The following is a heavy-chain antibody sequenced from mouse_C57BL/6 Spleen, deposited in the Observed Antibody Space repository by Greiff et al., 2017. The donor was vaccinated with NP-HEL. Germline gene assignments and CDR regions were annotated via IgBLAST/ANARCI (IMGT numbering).Heavy chain of an antibody. CDR3: ARVGYDGAWFAY. CDR2: ISDGGSYT. CDR1: GFTFSSYA. J-gene: IGHJ3*01. V-gene: IGHV5-4*03. D-gene: IGHD2-2*01. Sequence: EVMLVESGGGLVKPGGSLKLSCAASGFTFSSYAMSWVRQTPEKRLEWVATISDGGSYTYYPDNVKGRFTISRDNAKNNLYLQMSHLKSEDTAMYYCARVGYDGAWFAYWGQGTLVTVSA.